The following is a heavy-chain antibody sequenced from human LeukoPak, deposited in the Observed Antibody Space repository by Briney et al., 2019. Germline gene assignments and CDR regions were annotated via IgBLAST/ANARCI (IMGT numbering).Heavy chain of an antibody. V-gene: IGHV4-34*01. CDR1: GGSFSGYY. CDR3: ARFIRGTGYRFDP. J-gene: IGHJ5*02. D-gene: IGHD6-13*01. Sequence: SETLSLTCAVYGGSFSGYYWSWIRQPPGKGLEWIGEINHSGSTNYNPSLTSRVTISVDTPKNQFSLKLSSVTAADTAVYYCARFIRGTGYRFDPWGQGTLVTVSS. CDR2: INHSGST.